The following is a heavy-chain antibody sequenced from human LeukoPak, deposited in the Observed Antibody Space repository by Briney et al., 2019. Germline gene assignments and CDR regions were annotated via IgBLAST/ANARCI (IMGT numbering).Heavy chain of an antibody. CDR2: INWNGGST. D-gene: IGHD3-10*01. CDR3: ARTITMVRGVIITFYYFDY. V-gene: IGHV3-20*04. Sequence: GGSLRLSCAASGFTFDDYGMSWVRQAPGKGLEWVPGINWNGGSTGYADSVKGRFTISRDNAKNSLYLQMNSLRAEDTALYYCARTITMVRGVIITFYYFDYWGQGTLVTVSS. CDR1: GFTFDDYG. J-gene: IGHJ4*02.